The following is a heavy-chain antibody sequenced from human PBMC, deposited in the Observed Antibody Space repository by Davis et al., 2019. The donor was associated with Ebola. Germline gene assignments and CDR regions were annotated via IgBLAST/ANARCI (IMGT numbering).Heavy chain of an antibody. Sequence: PGGSLRLSCASSGFTVSGDYMTWVRQAPGKGLEWVSIIYSGGNTYYADSVKGRFTISRDNSRNTLYLQMNSLRAEDTAVYYCARDLGGNSPFDIWGQGTMVSVSS. CDR1: GFTVSGDY. CDR2: IYSGGNT. J-gene: IGHJ3*02. D-gene: IGHD4-23*01. CDR3: ARDLGGNSPFDI. V-gene: IGHV3-53*01.